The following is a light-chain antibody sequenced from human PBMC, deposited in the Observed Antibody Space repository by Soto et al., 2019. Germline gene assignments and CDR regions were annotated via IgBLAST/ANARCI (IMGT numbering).Light chain of an antibody. Sequence: QSVLTQPASVSGSPGQSITNSCTGTSSDVGSYNLVSWYQQHPGKAPKLMIYEGSKRPSGVSNRFSGSKSGNTASLTISGLQAEDEADYYCCSYAGSSPYVFGTGTKVTVL. J-gene: IGLJ1*01. CDR2: EGS. V-gene: IGLV2-23*01. CDR1: SSDVGSYNL. CDR3: CSYAGSSPYV.